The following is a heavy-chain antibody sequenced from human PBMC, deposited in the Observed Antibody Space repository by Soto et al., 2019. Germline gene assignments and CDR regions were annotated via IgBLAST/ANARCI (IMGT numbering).Heavy chain of an antibody. D-gene: IGHD6-13*01. CDR1: GYTFTSYG. Sequence: ASVKVSCKASGYTFTSYGISWVRQAPGQGLERVGWTSAYNGNTNYAQKLQGRVTMTTDTSTSTAYMELRSLRSDDTAVYYCARDRGIAAAGTLPSDYWGQGTLVTVSS. V-gene: IGHV1-18*01. CDR3: ARDRGIAAAGTLPSDY. J-gene: IGHJ4*02. CDR2: TSAYNGNT.